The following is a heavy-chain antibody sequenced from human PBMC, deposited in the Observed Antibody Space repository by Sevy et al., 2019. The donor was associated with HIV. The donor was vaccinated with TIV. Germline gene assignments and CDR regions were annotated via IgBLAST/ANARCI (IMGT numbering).Heavy chain of an antibody. CDR3: AGCRSPYGDYATGSFDY. CDR2: LFYSGST. Sequence: SETLSLTCTVSGGSVSTDSYYWSWIRQPPGKGLEWIGYLFYSGSTNYNPSLKSRVTISLDTSKNQFSLKLSSVTAPETAVYYCAGCRSPYGDYATGSFDYWGQGALVTVSS. J-gene: IGHJ4*02. CDR1: GGSVSTDSYY. D-gene: IGHD4-17*01. V-gene: IGHV4-61*01.